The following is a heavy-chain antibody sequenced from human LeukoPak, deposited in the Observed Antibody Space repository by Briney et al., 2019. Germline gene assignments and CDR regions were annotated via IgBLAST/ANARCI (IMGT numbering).Heavy chain of an antibody. CDR1: GGSISSYY. Sequence: SETLSLTCTVSGGSISSYYWSWIRQPPGKGLEWIGYIYYSGSTNYNPSLKSRVTISVDTSKNQFSLKLSSVTAADTAVYYCARLGGFEELYGADAFDIWGQGTMVTVSS. CDR3: ARLGGFEELYGADAFDI. J-gene: IGHJ3*02. V-gene: IGHV4-59*08. CDR2: IYYSGST. D-gene: IGHD3-10*01.